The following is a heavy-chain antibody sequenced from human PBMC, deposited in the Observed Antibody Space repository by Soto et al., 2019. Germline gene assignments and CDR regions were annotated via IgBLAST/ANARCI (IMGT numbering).Heavy chain of an antibody. CDR1: GFTFSSCA. CDR2: VSGSSDKT. V-gene: IGHV3-23*01. J-gene: IGHJ4*02. CDR3: AKPDYSDSGSFVHFDY. D-gene: IGHD3-10*01. Sequence: GGSLRLSCAASGFTFSSCAMGWVRQAPGKGLEWVSGVSGSSDKTHYADSVRGRFTISRDNSKNTLYLQMDSLRAEDTAVYYCAKPDYSDSGSFVHFDYWGQGALVTVSS.